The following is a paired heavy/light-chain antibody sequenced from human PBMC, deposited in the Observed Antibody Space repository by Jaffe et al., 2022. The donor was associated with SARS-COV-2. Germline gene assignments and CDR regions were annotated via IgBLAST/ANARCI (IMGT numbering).Heavy chain of an antibody. CDR2: ITWDGGTT. Sequence: EVQLVESGGAVVQPGGSLRLSCAASGLAFDNYAMHWVRQAPGKGLEWVSLITWDGGTTYYADSVKGRFTISRDNNLGSLYLQMNSLRPEDTALYYCAKTPGGYTGYADYWGQGTLVTVSS. CDR3: AKTPGGYTGYADY. J-gene: IGHJ4*02. V-gene: IGHV3-43D*03. CDR1: GLAFDNYA. D-gene: IGHD5-12*01.
Light chain of an antibody. J-gene: IGKJ3*01. Sequence: DIQMTQSPSSLSASVGDRVTITCRASQGISNFLAWYQQKPGKVPKLLIYSASTLQLGVPSRFSGSGSGTDFTLTIISLQPEDVATYYCQKYYSAPFTFGPGTKVDIK. CDR1: QGISNF. V-gene: IGKV1-27*01. CDR3: QKYYSAPFT. CDR2: SAS.